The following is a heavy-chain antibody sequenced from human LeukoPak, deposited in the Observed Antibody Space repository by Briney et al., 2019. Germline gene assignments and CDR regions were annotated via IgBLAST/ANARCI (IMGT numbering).Heavy chain of an antibody. J-gene: IGHJ6*03. Sequence: SETLSLTCAVYGGSFSNYYWSWIRRPPGRGLEWIVEINDSGRTNYNPSPMSRVSVPVDTSKNQFSLRLTSVTARDTAVYYCARRWKYGRNYYIDVWGNGATVSVSS. D-gene: IGHD1-7*01. V-gene: IGHV4-34*01. CDR1: GGSFSNYY. CDR3: ARRWKYGRNYYIDV. CDR2: INDSGRT.